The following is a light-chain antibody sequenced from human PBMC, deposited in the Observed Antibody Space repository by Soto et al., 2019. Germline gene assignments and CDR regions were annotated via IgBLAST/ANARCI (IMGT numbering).Light chain of an antibody. CDR3: RQSSSTSWT. Sequence: DIQMTQSPSSLSASVGDRVTITCRASQSISSYLNWYQQKPGKAPKLLIYAASSLQSGVPSRFSGSGSGTDFTLTISSLQPEDFATYYYRQSSSTSWTFGQGTKVDIK. J-gene: IGKJ1*01. CDR2: AAS. V-gene: IGKV1-39*01. CDR1: QSISSY.